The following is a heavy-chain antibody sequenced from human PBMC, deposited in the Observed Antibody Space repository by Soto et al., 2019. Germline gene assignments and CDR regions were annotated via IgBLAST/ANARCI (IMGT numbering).Heavy chain of an antibody. Sequence: PGGSQRLSCAASGFTFSSYAMSWVRQAPGKGLEWVSAISGSGGSTYYADSVKGRFTISRDNSKNTLYLQMNSLRAEDTAVYYCAKDRDFWSGYPDYFDYWGQGTLVTVSS. CDR3: AKDRDFWSGYPDYFDY. CDR1: GFTFSSYA. J-gene: IGHJ4*02. V-gene: IGHV3-23*01. D-gene: IGHD3-3*01. CDR2: ISGSGGST.